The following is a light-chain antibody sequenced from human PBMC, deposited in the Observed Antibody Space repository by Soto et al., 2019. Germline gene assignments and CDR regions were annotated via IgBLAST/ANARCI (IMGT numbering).Light chain of an antibody. CDR2: SS. CDR1: QALSNY. J-gene: IGKJ4*01. V-gene: IGKV1-9*01. Sequence: DIPLTQSPSVLSASVGDTVTITCRASQALSNYLAWYQQKPGKAPDLLIYSSTLQSGVPSRFSGSGSETEFSLTIRALQPEDFATYYCQQLSRYPLTFGGGTKVDIK. CDR3: QQLSRYPLT.